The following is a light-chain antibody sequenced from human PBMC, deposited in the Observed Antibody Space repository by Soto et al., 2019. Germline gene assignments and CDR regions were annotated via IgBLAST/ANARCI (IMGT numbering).Light chain of an antibody. J-gene: IGLJ1*01. CDR2: DVS. CDR1: SSDVGGSIY. Sequence: ALTQPASVSGSPGQSITISCTGTSSDVGGSIYVSWYKQHPGKAPKLMIYDVSNRPSGVSNRISGSKSGNTASLTISGIQPEDEADYYCSSFTSTSTYIFGTGTKVTVL. CDR3: SSFTSTSTYI. V-gene: IGLV2-14*01.